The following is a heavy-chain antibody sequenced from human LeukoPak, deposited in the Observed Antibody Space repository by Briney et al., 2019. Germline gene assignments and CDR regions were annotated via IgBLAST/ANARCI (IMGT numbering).Heavy chain of an antibody. CDR3: ARADYDSSGYYYFDY. D-gene: IGHD3-22*01. Sequence: PSETLSLTCTVSGGSITSYYWSWIRQPPGKGLEWIGYVYYSGSTKYNPSLKSRVTISVDTSKNQFSLKLSSVTAADTALHYCARADYDSSGYYYFDYWGQGTLVTVSS. CDR1: GGSITSYY. V-gene: IGHV4-59*01. CDR2: VYYSGST. J-gene: IGHJ4*02.